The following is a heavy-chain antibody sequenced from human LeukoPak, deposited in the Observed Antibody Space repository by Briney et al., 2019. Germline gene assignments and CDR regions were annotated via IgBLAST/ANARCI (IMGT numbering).Heavy chain of an antibody. CDR2: IYYSGST. CDR1: GGSISSSSYY. Sequence: SETLSLTCTVPGGSISSSSYYWGWVRQPPGKGLEWIGSIYYSGSTYYNPSLKSRVTISVDTSKNRFSLTPSSVPAADTRVYYCARSFVLRYFDWPKLQCEPWGQGTLVTVSS. V-gene: IGHV4-39*01. J-gene: IGHJ5*02. D-gene: IGHD3-9*01. CDR3: ARSFVLRYFDWPKLQCEP.